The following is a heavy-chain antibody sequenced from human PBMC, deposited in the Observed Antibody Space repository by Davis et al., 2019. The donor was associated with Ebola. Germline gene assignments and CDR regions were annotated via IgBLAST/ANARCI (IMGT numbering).Heavy chain of an antibody. CDR3: ARVLSAARATLDY. Sequence: ASVKVSCKASGGTFSSYAISWVRQAPGQGLEWMGWISAYNGNTNYAQKLQGRVTMTTDTSTSTAYMELSSLRSEDTAVYYCARVLSAARATLDYWGQGTLVTVSS. J-gene: IGHJ4*02. D-gene: IGHD6-6*01. CDR1: GGTFSSYA. V-gene: IGHV1-18*01. CDR2: ISAYNGNT.